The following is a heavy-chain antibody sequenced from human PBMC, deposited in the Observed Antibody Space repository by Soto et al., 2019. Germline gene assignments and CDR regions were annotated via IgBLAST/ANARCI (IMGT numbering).Heavy chain of an antibody. D-gene: IGHD5-12*01. CDR1: SGSITSSHW. CDR3: ARNRYGGYDFDF. CDR2: VSHSGST. V-gene: IGHV4-4*02. J-gene: IGHJ4*02. Sequence: QVQLQESGPGLVKPSGTLSLTCAVSSGSITSSHWWSWVRQPPGKGLEWIGEVSHSGSTNYIPSLKSRVTISVDKSRNQFSLRLNSVTAADTAVYYCARNRYGGYDFDFWGQGTLVTVSS.